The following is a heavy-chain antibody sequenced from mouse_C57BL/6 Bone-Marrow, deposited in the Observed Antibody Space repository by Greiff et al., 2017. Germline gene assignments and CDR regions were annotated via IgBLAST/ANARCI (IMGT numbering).Heavy chain of an antibody. CDR1: GYSFTDYN. D-gene: IGHD1-1*01. CDR3: ARSGYYGSSWFAY. V-gene: IGHV1-39*01. CDR2: INPNYGTT. J-gene: IGHJ3*01. Sequence: LKESGPELVKPGASVKISCKASGYSFTDYNMNWVKQSNGKSLEWIGVINPNYGTTSYNQKFKGKATLTVDQSSSTAYMQLNSLTSEDSAVYYCARSGYYGSSWFAYWGQGTLVTVSA.